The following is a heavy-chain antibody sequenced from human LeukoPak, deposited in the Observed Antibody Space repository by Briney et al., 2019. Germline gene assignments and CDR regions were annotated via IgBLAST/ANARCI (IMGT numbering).Heavy chain of an antibody. D-gene: IGHD2-21*02. J-gene: IGHJ4*02. Sequence: PSETLSLTCTVSGGSISNYYWSWIRQPPGKGLEWIGYIYYSGSTNYNPSLKSRVTISVDTSKNQFSLKLSSVTAADTAVYYCARKRSYCGGHCPNFDYWGQGTLVTVSS. CDR3: ARKRSYCGGHCPNFDY. V-gene: IGHV4-59*01. CDR2: IYYSGST. CDR1: GGSISNYY.